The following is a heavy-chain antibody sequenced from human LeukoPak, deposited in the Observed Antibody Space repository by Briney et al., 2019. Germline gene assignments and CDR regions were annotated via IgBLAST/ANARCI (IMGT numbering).Heavy chain of an antibody. CDR1: GFTFSSHW. J-gene: IGHJ4*02. Sequence: PGGSLRLSCAAPGFTFSSHWMHWVRQAPGKGLVWVSRINSDGSSITYADSAKGRFTISRDNAKNTLYLQMNSLRAEDTAVYYCARGSYYYESSSWGQGTLVTVSS. CDR3: ARGSYYYESSS. CDR2: INSDGSSI. D-gene: IGHD3-22*01. V-gene: IGHV3-74*01.